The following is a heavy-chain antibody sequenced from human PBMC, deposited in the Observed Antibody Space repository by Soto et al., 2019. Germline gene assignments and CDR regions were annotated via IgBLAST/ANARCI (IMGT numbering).Heavy chain of an antibody. V-gene: IGHV3-30*18. CDR1: GFTFSSYG. CDR2: ISYDGSDK. Sequence: GGSLRLSCAASGFTFSSYGMHWVRQAPGKGLEWVAVISYDGSDKYYADSVKGRFTISRDNSKNTVYMQMNSLRAEDTAVYYCSKDWSGTSWFALWGQGTLVTVSS. J-gene: IGHJ5*02. D-gene: IGHD1-1*01. CDR3: SKDWSGTSWFAL.